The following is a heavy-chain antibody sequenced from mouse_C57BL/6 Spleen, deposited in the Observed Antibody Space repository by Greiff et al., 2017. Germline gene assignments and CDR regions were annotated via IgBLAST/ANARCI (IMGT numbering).Heavy chain of an antibody. CDR3: AREGFTTVVAKDAMDY. D-gene: IGHD1-1*01. CDR1: GYTFTSYW. Sequence: VQLQQPGAELVRPGSSVKLSCKASGYTFTSYWMHWVKQRPIQGLEWIGNIDPSDSETHYNQKFKDKATLTVDKSSSTAYMQLSSLTSEDSAVYYCAREGFTTVVAKDAMDYWGQGTSVTVSS. J-gene: IGHJ4*01. V-gene: IGHV1-52*01. CDR2: IDPSDSET.